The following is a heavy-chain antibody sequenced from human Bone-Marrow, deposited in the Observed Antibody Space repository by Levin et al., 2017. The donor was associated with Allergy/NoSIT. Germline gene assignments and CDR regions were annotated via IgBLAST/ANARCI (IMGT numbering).Heavy chain of an antibody. V-gene: IGHV7-4-1*02. J-gene: IGHJ3*02. D-gene: IGHD2-21*02. Sequence: GGSLRLSCKTSGSTFPTYALNWVRQAPGQGLEWMGWINTNTGNPTYAQGFTGRFVFSMDTSVTTSYLQISSVKAEDTALYYCATRCGDDCNDAFDIWGQGTMVTVSS. CDR2: INTNTGNP. CDR1: GSTFPTYA. CDR3: ATRCGDDCNDAFDI.